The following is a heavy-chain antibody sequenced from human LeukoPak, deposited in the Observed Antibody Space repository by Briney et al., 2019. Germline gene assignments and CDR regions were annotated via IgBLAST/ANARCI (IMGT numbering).Heavy chain of an antibody. Sequence: GGSLRLSCAASRFTFSTYTMIGVRQAPGKGREWFSYISGSSSIIFYADSVKGRFTISRDNAKNSLDLQMNSLRDEDTAVYYCASVLWFGAFDMWGQWTMVTVSS. CDR3: ASVLWFGAFDM. V-gene: IGHV3-48*02. D-gene: IGHD3-10*01. CDR1: RFTFSTYT. J-gene: IGHJ3*02. CDR2: ISGSSSII.